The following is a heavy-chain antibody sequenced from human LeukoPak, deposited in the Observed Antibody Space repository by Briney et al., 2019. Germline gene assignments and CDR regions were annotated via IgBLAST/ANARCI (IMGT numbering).Heavy chain of an antibody. CDR3: ARHGDTSSYYHYFDY. CDR1: GSSISSYY. V-gene: IGHV4-59*08. CDR2: IHYSGST. D-gene: IGHD3-22*01. Sequence: SETLSLTCTVSGSSISSYYWSWIRQPPGKGLEWIAYIHYSGSTDYNPSLRSRVTILVDTSKNQFSLKLSSVTAADTAVYYCARHGDTSSYYHYFDYWGQGTLVTVSS. J-gene: IGHJ4*02.